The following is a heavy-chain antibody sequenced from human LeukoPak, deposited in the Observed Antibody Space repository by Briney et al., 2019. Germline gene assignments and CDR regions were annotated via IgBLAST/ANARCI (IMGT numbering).Heavy chain of an antibody. Sequence: GGSLRLSCAASGFTFSNYWMTWVRQAPGKGLEWVANINQDGSKEYYMDSVKARFAISRDNAKNSLSLQMNSLRAEDTAVYYCVRDGGVSGYDLLDYWGQGTLVTVSS. V-gene: IGHV3-7*01. CDR3: VRDGGVSGYDLLDY. CDR2: INQDGSKE. D-gene: IGHD5-12*01. J-gene: IGHJ4*02. CDR1: GFTFSNYW.